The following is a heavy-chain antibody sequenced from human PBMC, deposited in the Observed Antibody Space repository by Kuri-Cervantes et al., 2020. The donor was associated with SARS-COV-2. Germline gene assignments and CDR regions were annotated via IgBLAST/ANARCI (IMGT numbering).Heavy chain of an antibody. J-gene: IGHJ4*02. CDR3: ARDSSPTHSAGPAAIGC. D-gene: IGHD2-2*01. Sequence: GESLKISCAAPGFTFSSYSMNWVRQAPGKGLEWVSSISSSSSYIYYADTVKGRFTISRDNAKNSLYLQMNSLRAEDTAVYYCARDSSPTHSAGPAAIGCWGQGTLVTVSS. CDR1: GFTFSSYS. V-gene: IGHV3-21*01. CDR2: ISSSSSYI.